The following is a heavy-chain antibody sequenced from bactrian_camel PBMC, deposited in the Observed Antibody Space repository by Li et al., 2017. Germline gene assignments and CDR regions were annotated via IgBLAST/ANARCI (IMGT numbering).Heavy chain of an antibody. CDR1: YTYNEGD. D-gene: IGHD6*01. CDR3: AADPALPCTAVDSVVEDIHDEYNY. Sequence: VQLVESGGGSVQAGGSLRLSCGYTYNEGDMAWFRQAPGKEREGVAAIDSTGSANYADSVKGRFTISKDNARNTLALQTSSLKPSDAAMYYCAADPALPCTAVDSVVEDIHDEYNYWGQGTQVTVS. V-gene: IGHV3S53*01. CDR2: IDSTGSA. J-gene: IGHJ4*01.